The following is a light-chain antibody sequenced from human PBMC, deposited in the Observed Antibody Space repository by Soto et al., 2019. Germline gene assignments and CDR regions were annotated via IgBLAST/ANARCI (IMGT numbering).Light chain of an antibody. CDR3: QQYVSSVT. Sequence: EIVLTQSPGTLSLSPGERATLSCRASQSVGSTYLAWYQQKPGQAPKLLIYGVSSRATGIPDRFSGSGSGTDFTLTISRLEPEDFAVYYCQQYVSSVTFGQGTKVEIK. CDR1: QSVGSTY. J-gene: IGKJ1*01. CDR2: GVS. V-gene: IGKV3-20*01.